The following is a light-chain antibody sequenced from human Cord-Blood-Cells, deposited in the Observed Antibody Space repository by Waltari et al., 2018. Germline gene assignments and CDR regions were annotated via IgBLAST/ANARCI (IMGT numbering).Light chain of an antibody. CDR3: QQSYNTPYT. CDR1: QSIISY. Sequence: DIQMTQSPSSLSASVGDRVTITCRASQSIISYLNWYQQKPGKAPKLLIYAASSLHSGVPSRFSGSGSGTDFTLTISSLQPEDFATYYCQQSYNTPYTFGQGTKLEIK. CDR2: AAS. J-gene: IGKJ2*01. V-gene: IGKV1-39*01.